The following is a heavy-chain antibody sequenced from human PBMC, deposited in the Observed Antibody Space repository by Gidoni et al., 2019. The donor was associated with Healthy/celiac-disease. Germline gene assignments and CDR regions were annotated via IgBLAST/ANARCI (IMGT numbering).Heavy chain of an antibody. D-gene: IGHD4-17*01. CDR2: IGYDGSNK. Sequence: QVQLVESGGGVVQPGRSLRLSCAASGFTFSSYGMHWVRQAPGKGLEWVAVIGYDGSNKYYADSVKGRFTISRDNSKNTLYLQMNSLRAEDTAVYYCARDKDYGDSTAHFDYWGQGTLVTVSS. CDR1: GFTFSSYG. J-gene: IGHJ4*02. V-gene: IGHV3-33*01. CDR3: ARDKDYGDSTAHFDY.